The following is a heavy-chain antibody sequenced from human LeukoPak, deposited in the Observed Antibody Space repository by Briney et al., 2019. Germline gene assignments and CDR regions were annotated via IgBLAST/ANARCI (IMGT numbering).Heavy chain of an antibody. CDR1: GFSFSRYW. CDR3: ARGYNSGSYPDAFDI. CDR2: IKQDGNEK. J-gene: IGHJ3*02. D-gene: IGHD1-26*01. V-gene: IGHV3-7*01. Sequence: GGSLRLSCAASGFSFSRYWMSWVREAPGKGLEWVANIKQDGNEKYYVDSVKGRFTISRDNAKKSLYLQMNSLRAEDTPVYYCARGYNSGSYPDAFDIWGQGTMVTVSS.